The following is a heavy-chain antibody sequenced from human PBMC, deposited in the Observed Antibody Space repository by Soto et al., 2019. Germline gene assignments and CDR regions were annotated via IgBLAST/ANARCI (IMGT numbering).Heavy chain of an antibody. CDR3: ARDGTGGVLGLNKYYYVDV. CDR1: GYTFITHG. Sequence: QVRLVQSGAEVKKPGASVKVSCKASGYTFITHGISWVRQARGQGLEWMGRISAYNGDTKYAQKFQGRVTLTTDKSTTTAYMEMRSLRSDDTAVYYCARDGTGGVLGLNKYYYVDVWGEGTTVTVSS. V-gene: IGHV1-18*01. D-gene: IGHD2-8*02. J-gene: IGHJ6*03. CDR2: ISAYNGDT.